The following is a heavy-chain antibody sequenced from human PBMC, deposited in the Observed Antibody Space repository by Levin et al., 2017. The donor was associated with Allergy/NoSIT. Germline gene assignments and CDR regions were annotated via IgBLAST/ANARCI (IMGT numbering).Heavy chain of an antibody. V-gene: IGHV3-13*04. CDR1: GFTFSSYD. CDR3: ARGQVFSLNYYYYGMDV. CDR2: IGTAGDT. J-gene: IGHJ6*02. Sequence: GESLKISCAASGFTFSSYDMHWVRQATGKGLEWVSAIGTAGDTYYPGSVKGRFTISRENAKNSLYLQMNSLRAGDTAVYYCARGQVFSLNYYYYGMDVWGQGTTVTVSS. D-gene: IGHD3-3*01.